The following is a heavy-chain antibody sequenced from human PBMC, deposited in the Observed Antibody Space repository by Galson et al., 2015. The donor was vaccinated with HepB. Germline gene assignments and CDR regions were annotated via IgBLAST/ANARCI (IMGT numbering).Heavy chain of an antibody. V-gene: IGHV3-30-3*01. CDR2: ISYDRSNK. D-gene: IGHD3-10*01. CDR1: GFTFSSYA. J-gene: IGHJ4*02. Sequence: SLRLSCAVSGFTFSSYAMNWVRQAPGKGLEWVSGISYDRSNKYYADSVKGRFTVARDNSKNTLYLEMNSLRVEDTAVYYCAREMDGAYFGSGSNGDFDDWGQGTLVTVSS. CDR3: AREMDGAYFGSGSNGDFDD.